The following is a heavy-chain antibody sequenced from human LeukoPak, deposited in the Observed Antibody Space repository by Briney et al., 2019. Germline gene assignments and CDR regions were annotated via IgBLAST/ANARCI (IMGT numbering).Heavy chain of an antibody. CDR3: ARDGYNYGIFDS. D-gene: IGHD5-18*01. J-gene: IGHJ4*02. CDR1: GGSFSGYY. V-gene: IGHV4-34*01. Sequence: PSETLSLTCAVYGGSFSGYYWSWIRLPPGKGLEWIGEINHSGSTNYNPSLKSRVTISVDTSKNQFSLKLSSVTAADTAVYYCARDGYNYGIFDSWGQGTLVTVSS. CDR2: INHSGST.